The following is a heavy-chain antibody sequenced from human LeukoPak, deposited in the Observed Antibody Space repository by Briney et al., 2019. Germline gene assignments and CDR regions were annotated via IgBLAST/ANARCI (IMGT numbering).Heavy chain of an antibody. CDR1: GFTFDTYG. J-gene: IGHJ6*02. Sequence: GRSLRLSCAASGFTFDTYGMHWVRQAPGKGLEWVAIIPYDGSDIYYADSVRGRFTISRDNSKNTLYLQMNSLRAEDTAVYYCAKDIARYSRTYYYGMDVWRQGTTVAVSS. CDR2: IPYDGSDI. CDR3: AKDIARYSRTYYYGMDV. V-gene: IGHV3-30*18. D-gene: IGHD6-13*01.